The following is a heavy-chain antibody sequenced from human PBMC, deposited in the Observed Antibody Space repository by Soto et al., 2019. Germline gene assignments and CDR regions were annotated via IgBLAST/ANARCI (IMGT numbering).Heavy chain of an antibody. J-gene: IGHJ6*02. CDR1: GYTFTSYY. D-gene: IGHD4-4*01. CDR3: AREDYISPTRKEYYYYGMDV. CDR2: INPSGGST. V-gene: IGHV1-46*01. Sequence: ASVKVSCKASGYTFTSYYMHWVRQAPGQGLEWMGIINPSGGSTSYAQKFQGRVTMTRDTSTSTVYMELSSLRSEDTAVYYCAREDYISPTRKEYYYYGMDVWGQGTTVTVSS.